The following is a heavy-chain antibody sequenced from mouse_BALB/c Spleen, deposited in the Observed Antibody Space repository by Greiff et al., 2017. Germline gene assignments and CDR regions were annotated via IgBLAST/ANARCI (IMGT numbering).Heavy chain of an antibody. Sequence: EVQGVESGGGLVKPGGSLKLSCAASGFTFSSYGMSWVRQTPDKRLEWVATISSGGSYTYYPDSVKGRFTISRDNAKNTLYLQMSSLKSEDTAMYYCARHEARVAWFAYWGQGTLVTVSA. J-gene: IGHJ3*01. CDR2: ISSGGSYT. CDR3: ARHEARVAWFAY. D-gene: IGHD3-1*01. CDR1: GFTFSSYG. V-gene: IGHV5-6*01.